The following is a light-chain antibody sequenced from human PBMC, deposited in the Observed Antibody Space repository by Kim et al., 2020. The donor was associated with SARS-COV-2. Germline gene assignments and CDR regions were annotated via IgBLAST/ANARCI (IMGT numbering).Light chain of an antibody. Sequence: SYELTQPPSVSVSPGQTASITCSGDQLGYKYACWYQQKPGQSPVLVIYQDSKRPSGIPERFSGSNSGNTATLTISGTQAMDEADYYCQAWDSSTAVFGGG. CDR2: QDS. V-gene: IGLV3-1*01. J-gene: IGLJ2*01. CDR3: QAWDSSTAV. CDR1: QLGYKY.